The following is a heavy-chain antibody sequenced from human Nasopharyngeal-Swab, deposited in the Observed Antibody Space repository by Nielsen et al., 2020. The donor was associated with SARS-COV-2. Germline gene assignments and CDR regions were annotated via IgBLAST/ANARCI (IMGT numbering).Heavy chain of an antibody. D-gene: IGHD5-24*01. Sequence: SGPTLVKPTETLTLTCTVSGFSLSNARMGVSWIRQPPGKALEWLAHIFSNDEKSYSTSLKSRLTISKDTSKSQVVLTMTNMDPVDTATYYCAHGDGYKYDAFDIWGQGTMVTVSS. CDR2: IFSNDEK. J-gene: IGHJ3*02. CDR1: GFSLSNARMG. V-gene: IGHV2-26*01. CDR3: AHGDGYKYDAFDI.